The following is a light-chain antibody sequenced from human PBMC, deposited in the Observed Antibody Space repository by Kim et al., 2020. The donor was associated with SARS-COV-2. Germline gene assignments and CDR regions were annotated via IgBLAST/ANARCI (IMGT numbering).Light chain of an antibody. J-gene: IGKJ2*02. CDR3: QQYNNWPLPCT. V-gene: IGKV3-15*01. CDR1: QSFGTN. CDR2: GTS. Sequence: SPGERATLTCRASQSFGTNLAWYQQKPGQAPRLLLYGTSIRATGIPARFSGSGSGTEFTLTISSLQSEDFAVYYCQQYNNWPLPCTFGQGTKLEIK.